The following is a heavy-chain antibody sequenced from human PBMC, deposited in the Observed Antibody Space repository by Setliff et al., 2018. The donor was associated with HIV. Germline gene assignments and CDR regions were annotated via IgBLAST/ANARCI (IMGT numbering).Heavy chain of an antibody. CDR3: ARWGVAVAGTRGQFDY. J-gene: IGHJ4*02. CDR2: MCHGGNNN. Sequence: SETLSLTCGVSGYSISSDYCWGWIRQPPGKGLEWIGNMCHGGNNNYYNPSLKSRVTISVDTSKNQFSLRLNSVTAADTAVYYCARWGVAVAGTRGQFDYWGQGTLVTVSS. CDR1: GYSISSDYC. D-gene: IGHD6-19*01. V-gene: IGHV4-38-2*01.